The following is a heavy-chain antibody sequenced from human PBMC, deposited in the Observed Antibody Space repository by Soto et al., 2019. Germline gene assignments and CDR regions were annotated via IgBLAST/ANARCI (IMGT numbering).Heavy chain of an antibody. CDR2: IKSKIDGGTT. CDR3: TSGPP. CDR1: GFTLSTAW. Sequence: EVQLVESGGGLVKPGGPFSLSCEAPGFTLSTAWMSWVGRPPGKGLEWVGRIKSKIDGGTTDYAAPVKGRFTISRDDSKNTLYLQMNSLKTEDTAVYYCTSGPPWGQGTLVTVSS. J-gene: IGHJ5*02. V-gene: IGHV3-15*01.